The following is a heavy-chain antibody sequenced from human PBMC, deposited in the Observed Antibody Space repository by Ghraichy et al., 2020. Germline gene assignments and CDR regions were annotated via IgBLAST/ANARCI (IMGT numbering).Heavy chain of an antibody. CDR2: IKSKTDGGTT. V-gene: IGHV3-15*01. J-gene: IGHJ4*02. D-gene: IGHD6-6*01. CDR1: GFTFSNAW. Sequence: GGSLRLSCAASGFTFSNAWMSWVSQAPGKGLEWVGRIKSKTDGGTTDYAAPVKGRFTISRDDSKNTLYLQMNSLKTEDTAVYYCTTKMGSSQQVWLDYWGQGTLVTVSS. CDR3: TTKMGSSQQVWLDY.